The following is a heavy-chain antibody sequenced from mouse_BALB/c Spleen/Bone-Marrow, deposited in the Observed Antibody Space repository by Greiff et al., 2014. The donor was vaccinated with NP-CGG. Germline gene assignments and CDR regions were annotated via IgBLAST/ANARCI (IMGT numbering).Heavy chain of an antibody. J-gene: IGHJ2*01. D-gene: IGHD3-3*01. CDR3: ARGTNY. CDR2: IYPGDGDT. CDR1: GYTFTNYW. V-gene: IGHV1-87*01. Sequence: QVQLQQSGAELARPGASVKWSCKASGYTFTNYWMQWVKQRPGQGLEWIGAIYPGDGDTRYTQRFKDKATLTADNSSTTAYMQLSNLASDDSAVYYCARGTNYWGQGTTLTVSS.